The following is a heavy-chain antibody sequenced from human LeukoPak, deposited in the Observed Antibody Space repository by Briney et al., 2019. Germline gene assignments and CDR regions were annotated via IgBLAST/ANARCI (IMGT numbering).Heavy chain of an antibody. J-gene: IGHJ4*02. CDR2: INAGNGNT. Sequence: ASVKVSCKASGYTFTSYAMHWVRQAPGQRLEWMGWINAGNGNTKYSQKFQGRVTITRDTSASTAYMELSSLRSEDTAVYYCARDLGGLSSWYYFVYWGQGTLVTVSS. CDR1: GYTFTSYA. D-gene: IGHD6-13*01. CDR3: ARDLGGLSSWYYFVY. V-gene: IGHV1-3*01.